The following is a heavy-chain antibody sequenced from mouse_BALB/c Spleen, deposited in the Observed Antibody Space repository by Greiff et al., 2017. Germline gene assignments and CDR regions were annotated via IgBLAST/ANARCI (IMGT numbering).Heavy chain of an antibody. D-gene: IGHD2-1*01. CDR1: GYAFTSYN. CDR2: IDPYNGGT. V-gene: IGHV1S135*01. CDR3: AKRAGNYPYYYAMDY. J-gene: IGHJ4*01. Sequence: VQLQQSGPELVKPGASVKVSCKASGYAFTSYNMYWVKQSHGKSLEWIGYIDPYNGGTSYDQKFKGKATLTVDKSSSTAYMHLNSLTSEDSAVYYCAKRAGNYPYYYAMDYWGQGTSVTVSS.